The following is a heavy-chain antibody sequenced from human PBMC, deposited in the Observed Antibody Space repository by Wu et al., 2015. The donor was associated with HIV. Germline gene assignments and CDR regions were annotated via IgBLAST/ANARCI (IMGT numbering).Heavy chain of an antibody. Sequence: QVQLVQSGAEVKKPGASVKVTCKASGYTFTGYYMHWVRQAPGQGLEWMGGIIPIFGKAHYARTFQGKVTITADESTSTVYMELRSLKSEDTAIYYCTRSTFAGSSDTWYSFDKWGQGTLVTVSS. D-gene: IGHD1-14*01. CDR2: IIPIFGKA. CDR1: GYTFTGYY. V-gene: IGHV1-69*01. J-gene: IGHJ4*02. CDR3: TRSTFAGSSDTWYSFDK.